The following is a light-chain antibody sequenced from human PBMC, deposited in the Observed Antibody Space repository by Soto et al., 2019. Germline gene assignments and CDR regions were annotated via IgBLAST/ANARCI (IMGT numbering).Light chain of an antibody. V-gene: IGKV3D-15*01. CDR3: HHYNSWTYT. Sequence: EIVMTQSPATLSLSPGERATPSCRASQSVGKYLVWYQQKPGQAPRLLIYDASNRATGIPARFSGSGSGTDFTLTISSLKSEDFAVYYCHHYNSWTYTLGQGTKVDI. CDR1: QSVGKY. J-gene: IGKJ2*01. CDR2: DAS.